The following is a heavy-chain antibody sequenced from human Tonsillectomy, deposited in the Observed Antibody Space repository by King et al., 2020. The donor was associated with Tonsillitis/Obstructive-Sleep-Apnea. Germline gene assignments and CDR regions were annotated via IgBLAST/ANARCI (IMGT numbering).Heavy chain of an antibody. CDR2: IYYSGST. D-gene: IGHD4-23*01. V-gene: IGHV4-59*01. CDR3: ARVGRLRWSFDI. Sequence: VQLQESGPGLVKPSETLSLTCTVSGGSNSSYYWSWIRQPPGKGLEWIGYIYYSGSTNYNPSLKSRVTISVDTSKNQFSLKLSSVTAADTAVYYCARVGRLRWSFDIWGQGTMVTVSS. J-gene: IGHJ3*02. CDR1: GGSNSSYY.